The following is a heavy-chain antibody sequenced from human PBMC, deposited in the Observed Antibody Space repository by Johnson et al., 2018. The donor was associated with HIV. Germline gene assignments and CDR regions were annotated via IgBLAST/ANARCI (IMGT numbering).Heavy chain of an antibody. CDR2: IYGGGTT. CDR3: ARDRLMTATLFPDAFDI. CDR1: GFTVSTNY. Sequence: VQLVESGGGVVQPGRSLRLSCAASGFTVSTNYLTWVRQAPGKGLEWVSLIYGGGTTYYADSVKGRFTVSRDNSKNTLYLQMNSLRAEDTAVYYCARDRLMTATLFPDAFDIWGQGTMVTVSS. D-gene: IGHD3-16*01. J-gene: IGHJ3*02. V-gene: IGHV3-66*01.